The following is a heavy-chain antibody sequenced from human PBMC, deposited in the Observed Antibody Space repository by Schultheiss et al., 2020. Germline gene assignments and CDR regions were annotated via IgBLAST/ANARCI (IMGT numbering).Heavy chain of an antibody. CDR3: ARGDFWSGHYNDAFDI. CDR1: GFIFSSHW. D-gene: IGHD3-3*01. V-gene: IGHV3-7*01. CDR2: IKPDGSEK. Sequence: GESLKISCAASGFIFSSHWMSWVRQAPGKGLEWVANIKPDGSEKYYVDSVKGRFTMSRDNAKNSLYLQMNSLRPEDTAVYYCARGDFWSGHYNDAFDIWGQGTMVTVSS. J-gene: IGHJ3*02.